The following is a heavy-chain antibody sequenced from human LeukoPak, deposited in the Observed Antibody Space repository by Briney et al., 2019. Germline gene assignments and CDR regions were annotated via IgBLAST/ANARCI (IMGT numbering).Heavy chain of an antibody. CDR3: ARSRGYFDY. J-gene: IGHJ4*02. CDR2: IYYSGST. CDR1: GGSISSYY. D-gene: IGHD6-13*01. V-gene: IGHV4-59*01. Sequence: SETLSLTCTVSGGSISSYYWSWIRQPPGKGLEWIGYIYYSGSTNYNPSLKSRVTISVDTPKNQFSLKLSSVAAADTALYYCARSRGYFDYWGQGTLVTVSS.